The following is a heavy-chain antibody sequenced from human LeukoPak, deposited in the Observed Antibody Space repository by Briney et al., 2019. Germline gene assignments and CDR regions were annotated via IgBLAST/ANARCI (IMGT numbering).Heavy chain of an antibody. CDR1: GGSISSGGYY. V-gene: IGHV4-31*03. CDR3: ARVIPYDFWSGYYENNWFDP. D-gene: IGHD3-3*01. CDR2: IYYSGST. J-gene: IGHJ5*02. Sequence: SQTLSLTCTVSGGSISSGGYYWSWIRQHPGKGLEWIGYIYYSGSTNYNPSLKSRVTISVDTSKNQFSLKLSSVTAADTAVYYCARVIPYDFWSGYYENNWFDPWGQGTLVTVSS.